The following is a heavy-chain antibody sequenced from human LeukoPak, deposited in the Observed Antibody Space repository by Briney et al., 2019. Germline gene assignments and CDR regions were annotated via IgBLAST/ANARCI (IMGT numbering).Heavy chain of an antibody. V-gene: IGHV3-23*01. D-gene: IGHD5-18*01. J-gene: IGHJ4*02. CDR2: LISSGTTT. CDR1: GFACSNYA. CDR3: AKNAGYSYGLYYFDY. Sequence: HPGGSLRLSCAASGFACSNYAMSWVRQAPGKGLEWVSSLISSGTTTYYADSVKGRFTISRDNSKNTVHLQMDSLRAEDSAVYYCAKNAGYSYGLYYFDYWGQGTLVTVSS.